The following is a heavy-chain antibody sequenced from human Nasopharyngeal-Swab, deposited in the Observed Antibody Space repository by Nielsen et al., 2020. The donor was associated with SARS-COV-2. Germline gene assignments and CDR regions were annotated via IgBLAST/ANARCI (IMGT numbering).Heavy chain of an antibody. CDR1: GGSISSNSYY. V-gene: IGHV4-39*02. Sequence: SETLSLTCTVSGGSISSNSYYWGWIRQPPGKGLEWIGTIYYSGSTYYNPSLKSRVTISVDTSKNQFSLKLSSVTAADTAVYYCARGNYDFWSGYLDYWGQGTLVTVSS. CDR2: IYYSGST. D-gene: IGHD3-3*01. J-gene: IGHJ4*02. CDR3: ARGNYDFWSGYLDY.